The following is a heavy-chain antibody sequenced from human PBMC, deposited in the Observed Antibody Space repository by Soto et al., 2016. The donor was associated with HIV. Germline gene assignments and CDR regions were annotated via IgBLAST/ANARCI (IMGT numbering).Heavy chain of an antibody. CDR1: GGSISSGGYY. CDR2: IYYSGST. Sequence: VQLQESGPGLVKPSQTLSLTCTVSGGSISSGGYYWSWIRQHPGKGLEWIGYIYYSGSTSYNPSLKSRVTISVDTSKNQFSLKLSSVTAADTAVYYCARADYSSSSRLYYFDYWGQGTLVTVSS. J-gene: IGHJ4*02. CDR3: ARADYSSSSRLYYFDY. V-gene: IGHV4-31*03. D-gene: IGHD6-6*01.